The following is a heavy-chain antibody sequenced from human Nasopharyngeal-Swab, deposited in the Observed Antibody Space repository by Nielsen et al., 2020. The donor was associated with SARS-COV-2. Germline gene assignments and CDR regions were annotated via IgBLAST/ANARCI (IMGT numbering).Heavy chain of an antibody. Sequence: GGSLRLSWAASGFTFSSYAMSWVRQAPGKGLEWVSAISGSGGSTYYADSVKGRFTISRDNSKNTLYLQMNSLRAEDTAVYYCARYRRIAAADRYYYYGMDVWGQGTTVTVSS. CDR3: ARYRRIAAADRYYYYGMDV. V-gene: IGHV3-23*01. CDR2: ISGSGGST. D-gene: IGHD6-13*01. CDR1: GFTFSSYA. J-gene: IGHJ6*02.